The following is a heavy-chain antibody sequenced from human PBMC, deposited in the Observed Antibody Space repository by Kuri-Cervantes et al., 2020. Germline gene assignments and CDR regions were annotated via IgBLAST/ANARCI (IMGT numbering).Heavy chain of an antibody. V-gene: IGHV3-30-3*01. D-gene: IGHD5-24*01. CDR3: AKDTIPLDRTAAVGAFDI. Sequence: LSLTCAASGFTFSSYAMHWVRQAPGKGLEWVAVISYDGSNKYYADSVKGRFTISRDNAENSLYLQMNSLRAEDTALYYCAKDTIPLDRTAAVGAFDIWGQGTMVTVSS. CDR1: GFTFSSYA. CDR2: ISYDGSNK. J-gene: IGHJ3*02.